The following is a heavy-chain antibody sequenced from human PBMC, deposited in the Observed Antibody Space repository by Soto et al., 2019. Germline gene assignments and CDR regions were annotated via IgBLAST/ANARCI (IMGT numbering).Heavy chain of an antibody. CDR3: VRTIQPGTTTYFDS. D-gene: IGHD1-1*01. CDR2: VSHDGRNT. Sequence: GGSLRLSCAASGFTFNNYGMHWVRQAPGKGLEWVAVVSHDGRNTHYADSVKGRFTISRDDSNNSVYLQMNSLKTEDTAVYFCVRTIQPGTTTYFDSWGQGTLVTVSS. J-gene: IGHJ4*02. V-gene: IGHV3-33*05. CDR1: GFTFNNYG.